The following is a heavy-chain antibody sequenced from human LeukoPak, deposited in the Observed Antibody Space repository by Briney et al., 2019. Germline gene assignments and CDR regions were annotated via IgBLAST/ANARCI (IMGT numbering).Heavy chain of an antibody. Sequence: PSETLSLTCAVYGGSFSGYYWSWIRQPPGKGLEWIGEINHSGSTNYNPSLKSRVTISVDTSKNQFSLKLSSVTAADTAVYYCARVSISLATDDYWGQGTLVTVSS. V-gene: IGHV4-34*01. CDR1: GGSFSGYY. CDR2: INHSGST. D-gene: IGHD5-24*01. CDR3: ARVSISLATDDY. J-gene: IGHJ4*02.